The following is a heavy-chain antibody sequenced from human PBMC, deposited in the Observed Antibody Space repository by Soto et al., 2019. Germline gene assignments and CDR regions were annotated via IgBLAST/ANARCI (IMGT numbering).Heavy chain of an antibody. CDR3: ARDHREYCSGGSCYSTGDY. J-gene: IGHJ4*02. V-gene: IGHV3-33*01. CDR2: IWYDGTNK. D-gene: IGHD2-15*01. CDR1: GFTFSSYG. Sequence: QVQLVESGGGVVQPGRSLRLSCAASGFTFSSYGMHWVRQTPGKGLEWVAVIWYDGTNKYYADSVKGRFTISRDNSENTRFLQMNSLRAEDTAVYYCARDHREYCSGGSCYSTGDYWGQGTLVTDSS.